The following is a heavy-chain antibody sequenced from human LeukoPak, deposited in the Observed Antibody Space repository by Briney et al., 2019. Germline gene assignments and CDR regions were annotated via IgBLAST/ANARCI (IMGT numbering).Heavy chain of an antibody. CDR1: GFTFSTYW. CDR2: IKTDGSTT. Sequence: GGSLRLSCAASGFTFSTYWMHWVRQAPGKGLVWVSRIKTDGSTTIYADSVKGRFTISRDNSKNTVYLQMNSLRTEDTAVYYCARASTTVPNLLDYWGQGTLVTVSS. D-gene: IGHD4-17*01. V-gene: IGHV3-74*01. J-gene: IGHJ4*02. CDR3: ARASTTVPNLLDY.